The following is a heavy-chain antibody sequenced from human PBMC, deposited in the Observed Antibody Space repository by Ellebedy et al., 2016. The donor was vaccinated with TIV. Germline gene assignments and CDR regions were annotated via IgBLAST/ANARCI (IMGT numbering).Heavy chain of an antibody. Sequence: PGGSLRLSCAASGFTFISYAMSWVRQAPGKGLEWVSAITSSGGSTYYTDSVKGRFTISRENSKNTLYLQMNSLRADDTAVYYCAKIAVAGKGRWFDPWGQGTLVTVSS. J-gene: IGHJ5*02. CDR2: ITSSGGST. V-gene: IGHV3-23*01. CDR1: GFTFISYA. CDR3: AKIAVAGKGRWFDP. D-gene: IGHD6-19*01.